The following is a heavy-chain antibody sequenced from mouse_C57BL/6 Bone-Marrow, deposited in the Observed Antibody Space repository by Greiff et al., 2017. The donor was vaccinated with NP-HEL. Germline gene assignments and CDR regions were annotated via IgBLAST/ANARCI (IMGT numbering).Heavy chain of an antibody. D-gene: IGHD2-5*01. V-gene: IGHV7-3*01. Sequence: EVKLVESGGGLVQPGGSLSLSCAASGFTFTDYYMSWVRQPPGKALEWLGFIRNKANGYTTEYSASVKGRFTISRDNSQSILYLQMNALRAEDSATYYCARSLPRSNYVIWYFDVWGTGTTVTVSS. CDR1: GFTFTDYY. CDR2: IRNKANGYTT. CDR3: ARSLPRSNYVIWYFDV. J-gene: IGHJ1*03.